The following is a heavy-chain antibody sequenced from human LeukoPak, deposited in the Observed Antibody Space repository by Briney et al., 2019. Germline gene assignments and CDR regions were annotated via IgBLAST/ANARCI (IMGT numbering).Heavy chain of an antibody. CDR1: GGSISSYY. V-gene: IGHV4-59*08. J-gene: IGHJ4*02. CDR3: ARRSSSWYAPFDY. CDR2: IYYSGST. D-gene: IGHD6-13*01. Sequence: SETLSLTCTVSGGSISSYYWSWIRQPPGKGLEWIGYIYYSGSTNYNPSLKSRVTISVDTSKNQFSLQLSSVTAADTAVYYCARRSSSWYAPFDYWGQGTLVTVSS.